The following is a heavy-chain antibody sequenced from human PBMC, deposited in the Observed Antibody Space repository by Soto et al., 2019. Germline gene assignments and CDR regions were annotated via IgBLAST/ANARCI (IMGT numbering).Heavy chain of an antibody. CDR2: IYHSGST. J-gene: IGHJ4*02. D-gene: IGHD4-17*01. V-gene: IGHV4-30-2*01. CDR3: ARASTTVTTLDY. Sequence: PSETLSLTCAVSGGSISSGGYSWSGIRQPPGKGLEWIGYIYHSGSTYYNPSLKSRVTISVDRSKNQFSLKLSSVTAADTAVYYCARASTTVTTLDYWGQGTLVTVSS. CDR1: GGSISSGGYS.